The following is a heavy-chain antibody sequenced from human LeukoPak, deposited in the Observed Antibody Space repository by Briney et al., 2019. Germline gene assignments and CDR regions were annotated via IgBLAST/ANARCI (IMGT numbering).Heavy chain of an antibody. D-gene: IGHD3-3*01. V-gene: IGHV1-8*03. J-gene: IGHJ5*02. CDR1: GYTFSSYD. CDR3: ARGHRVDLYDFWSGPSDWFDP. CDR2: MNPNSGNT. Sequence: GASVKVSCKASGYTFSSYDINWVRQAPGQGLEWMGWMNPNSGNTGYAQRFQGRVTITRNTSISTAYMELSSLRSEDTAVYYCARGHRVDLYDFWSGPSDWFDPWGQGTLVTVSS.